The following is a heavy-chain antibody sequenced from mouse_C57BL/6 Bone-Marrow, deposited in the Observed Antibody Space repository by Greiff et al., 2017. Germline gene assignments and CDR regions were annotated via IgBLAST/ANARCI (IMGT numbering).Heavy chain of an antibody. D-gene: IGHD1-1*01. CDR3: AEDYGSSYDWFAY. CDR2: INPSNGGT. V-gene: IGHV1-53*01. CDR1: GYTFTSYW. Sequence: QVQLQQPGTELVKPGASVKLSCKASGYTFTSYWMPWVKQRPGQGLEWIGNINPSNGGTNYNEKFKSKATLTVDKSSSTAYMHLSSLTSEYSAVYYCAEDYGSSYDWFAYWGQGTLVTVSA. J-gene: IGHJ3*01.